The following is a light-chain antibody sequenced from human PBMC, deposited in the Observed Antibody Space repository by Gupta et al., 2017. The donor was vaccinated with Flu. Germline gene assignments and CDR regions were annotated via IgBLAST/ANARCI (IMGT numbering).Light chain of an antibody. Sequence: QSALTQPASLSGSPGQSIAISCTGTNSDIGAYNYVSWYQQHPGKAPKVMIYEGSNRPSGVSTRFSGSKSGNTASLTLSGLQAEDEADDYCGADVVVGVFGGGTKVTVL. V-gene: IGLV2-14*01. CDR2: EGS. CDR3: GADVVVGV. J-gene: IGLJ2*01. CDR1: NSDIGAYNY.